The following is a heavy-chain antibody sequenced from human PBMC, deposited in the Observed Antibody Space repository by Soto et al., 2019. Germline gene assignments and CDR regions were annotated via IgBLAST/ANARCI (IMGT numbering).Heavy chain of an antibody. CDR1: GGSISSSNW. J-gene: IGHJ4*02. CDR3: ARLRTYDLMTAPDY. V-gene: IGHV4-4*02. CDR2: IYHSGRT. Sequence: QVQLQESGPGLVKPSGTLSLTCVVSGGSISSSNWWSWVRQPPGKGLKWIGEIYHSGRTNYNPSLKSRVTISLDKSKNQFSLKLSSVTAADTAVYYCARLRTYDLMTAPDYWGQGTLVTVSS. D-gene: IGHD2-21*02.